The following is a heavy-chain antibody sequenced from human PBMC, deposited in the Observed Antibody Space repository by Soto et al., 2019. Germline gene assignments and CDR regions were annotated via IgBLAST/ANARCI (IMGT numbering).Heavy chain of an antibody. D-gene: IGHD4-4*01. Sequence: SGGSLRLSCAASGFTFSTYAMHWVRQAPGKGMEWVAVISYDGSNKYYADSVKGRFTISRDNSKSTLYLQMNSLRAEDTAVYYCARVGRDSNYWCSFDYWGQGTLVTVSS. J-gene: IGHJ4*02. CDR3: ARVGRDSNYWCSFDY. V-gene: IGHV3-30-3*01. CDR1: GFTFSTYA. CDR2: ISYDGSNK.